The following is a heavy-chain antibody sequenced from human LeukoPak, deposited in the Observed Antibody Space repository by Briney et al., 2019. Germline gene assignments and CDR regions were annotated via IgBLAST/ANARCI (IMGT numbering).Heavy chain of an antibody. V-gene: IGHV3-33*01. CDR1: GFTSSSYG. CDR3: ASCLYDSEIMALDY. D-gene: IGHD3-9*01. J-gene: IGHJ4*02. Sequence: PGGSLRLSCAASGFTSSSYGMHWVRKAPGKGLEWVAVIWYDGSNKYYADSVKGRFTISRDNSKNTLYLQMNSLRAEDTAVYYCASCLYDSEIMALDYWGQGTLVTVSS. CDR2: IWYDGSNK.